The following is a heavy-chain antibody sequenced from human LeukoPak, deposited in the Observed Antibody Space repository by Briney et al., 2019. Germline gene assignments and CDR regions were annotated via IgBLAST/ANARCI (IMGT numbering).Heavy chain of an antibody. CDR2: IRYDGSNK. Sequence: QPGGSLRLSCAASGFILNNYGVHWVRQAPGKGLEWVAFIRYDGSNKYYADSVKGRFTISRDNSKNTLYLQMNSLRAEDTAVYYCAKERRDGYIPYFDYWGQGTLVTVSS. CDR1: GFILNNYG. CDR3: AKERRDGYIPYFDY. D-gene: IGHD5-24*01. J-gene: IGHJ4*02. V-gene: IGHV3-30*02.